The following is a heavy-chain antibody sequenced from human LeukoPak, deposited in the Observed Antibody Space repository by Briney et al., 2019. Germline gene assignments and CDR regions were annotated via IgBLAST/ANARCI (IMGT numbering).Heavy chain of an antibody. V-gene: IGHV4-38-2*02. J-gene: IGHJ5*02. CDR1: GFSIRDGNY. D-gene: IGHD2-15*01. CDR3: VRSGLGYCYIGTCYLNWFDP. CDR2: LHQSGTT. Sequence: SETLSLTCNVSGFSIRDGNYWGWIRQPPGRGLEWIGSLHQSGTTYYNASLKSRVTLSVDTSKNQFSLQLTSVTAADTAIYHCVRSGLGYCYIGTCYLNWFDPWGQGLLVTVSS.